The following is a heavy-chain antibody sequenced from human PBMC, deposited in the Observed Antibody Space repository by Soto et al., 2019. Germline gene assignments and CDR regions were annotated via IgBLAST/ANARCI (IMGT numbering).Heavy chain of an antibody. CDR3: ARDHSAYYDSSGYPYGMDV. Sequence: QVQLQESGPGLVKPSETLSLTCTVSGGSVSSGSYYWSWIRQPPGKGLEWIGYIYYSGSTNYNPSLKSRVTISVDTSKNQFSLKLSSVTAADTAVYYCARDHSAYYDSSGYPYGMDVWGQGTTVTVSS. CDR2: IYYSGST. CDR1: GGSVSSGSYY. V-gene: IGHV4-61*01. J-gene: IGHJ6*02. D-gene: IGHD3-22*01.